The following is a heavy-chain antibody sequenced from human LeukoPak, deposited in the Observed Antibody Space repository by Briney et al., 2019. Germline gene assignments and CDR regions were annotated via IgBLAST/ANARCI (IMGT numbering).Heavy chain of an antibody. V-gene: IGHV4-59*08. D-gene: IGHD6-13*01. CDR3: ARHHAGYSSSSHSHYWYFDL. CDR2: IYYSGST. J-gene: IGHJ2*01. CDR1: GGSISSYY. Sequence: SETLSLTCTVSGGSISSYYWSWIRQPPGKGLEWIGYIYYSGSTNYNPSLKSRVTISVDTSKNQFSLKLSSVTAADTAVYYCARHHAGYSSSSHSHYWYFDLWGRGTLVTVSS.